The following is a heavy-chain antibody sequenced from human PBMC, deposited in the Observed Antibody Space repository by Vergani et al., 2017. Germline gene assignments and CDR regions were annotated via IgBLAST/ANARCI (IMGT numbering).Heavy chain of an antibody. CDR3: ARDGADYCSGGSCLTWPNAFDI. D-gene: IGHD2-15*01. CDR2: VIPIFGTA. J-gene: IGHJ3*02. Sequence: QVQLVQSGAEVKKPGSSVKVSCKASGGTFSSYAISWVRQAPGQGLEWMGGVIPIFGTANYAQKFQGRVTITADECTSTAYMELSSLRSEDTAVYYCARDGADYCSGGSCLTWPNAFDIWGQGTMVTVSS. V-gene: IGHV1-69*12. CDR1: GGTFSSYA.